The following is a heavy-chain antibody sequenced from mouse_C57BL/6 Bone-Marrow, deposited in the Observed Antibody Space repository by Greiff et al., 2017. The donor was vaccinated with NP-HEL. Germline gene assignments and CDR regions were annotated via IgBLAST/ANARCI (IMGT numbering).Heavy chain of an antibody. V-gene: IGHV1-63*01. CDR2: IYPGGGYT. CDR1: GYTFTNYW. CDR3: ARGIYYGYEGYFDY. D-gene: IGHD2-2*01. Sequence: QVQLKESGAELVRPGTSVKMPCKASGYTFTNYWIGWAKQRPGHGLEWIGDIYPGGGYTNYNEKFKGKATLTADKSSSTAYMQFSSLTSEYSAIYYGARGIYYGYEGYFDYWGQGTTLTVSS. J-gene: IGHJ2*01.